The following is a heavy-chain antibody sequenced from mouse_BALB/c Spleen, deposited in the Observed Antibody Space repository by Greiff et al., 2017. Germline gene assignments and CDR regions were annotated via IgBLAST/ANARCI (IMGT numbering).Heavy chain of an antibody. CDR1: GFTFSSYT. V-gene: IGHV5-12-2*01. J-gene: IGHJ3*01. CDR2: ISNGGGST. Sequence: DVKLVESGGGLVQPGGSLKLSCAASGFTFSSYTMSWVRQTPEKRLEWVAYISNGGGSTYYPDTVKGRFTISRDNAKNTLYLQMSSLKSEDTAMYYCARPGQLGLPSWFAYWGQGTLVTVSA. D-gene: IGHD3-1*01. CDR3: ARPGQLGLPSWFAY.